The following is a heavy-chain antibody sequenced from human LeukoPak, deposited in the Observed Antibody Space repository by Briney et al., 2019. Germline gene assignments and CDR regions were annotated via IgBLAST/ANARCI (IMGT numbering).Heavy chain of an antibody. Sequence: SETLSLTCSISGYSISNGYYWGWIRQPPGKGLEWIGTIYHSGSTFYNPSLKSRVTMSVGTSKNQFSLKLSSVTAADTAVYYCARGTQLWRFSRGYFDYWGQGTLVTVSS. V-gene: IGHV4-38-2*02. CDR1: GYSISNGYY. CDR2: IYHSGST. CDR3: ARGTQLWRFSRGYFDY. J-gene: IGHJ4*02. D-gene: IGHD5-18*01.